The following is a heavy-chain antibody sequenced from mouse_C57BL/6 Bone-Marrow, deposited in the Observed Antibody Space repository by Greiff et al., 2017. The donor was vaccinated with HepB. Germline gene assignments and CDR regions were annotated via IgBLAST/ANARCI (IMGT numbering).Heavy chain of an antibody. CDR2: IDPSDSYT. D-gene: IGHD2-4*01. V-gene: IGHV1-69*01. J-gene: IGHJ3*01. CDR1: GYTFTSYW. Sequence: QVQLQQPGAELVMPGASVKLSCKASGYTFTSYWMHWVKQRPGQGLEWIGEIDPSDSYTNYNQKFKGKSTLTVDKSSSTAYMQLSSLTSEDSAVYYCVYYDYDSFAYWVQGTLVTVSA. CDR3: VYYDYDSFAY.